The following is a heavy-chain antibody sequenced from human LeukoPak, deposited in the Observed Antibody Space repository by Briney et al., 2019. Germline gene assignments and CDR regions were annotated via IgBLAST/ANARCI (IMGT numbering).Heavy chain of an antibody. CDR3: AKTSGYEDLYYFDY. J-gene: IGHJ4*02. D-gene: IGHD6-25*01. CDR2: ISWDGGST. V-gene: IGHV3-43D*03. CDR1: GFTFDDYA. Sequence: SGGSLRLXCAASGFTFDDYAMHWVRQAPGKGLEWVSLISWDGGSTYYADSVKGRFTISRDNSKNSLYLQMNSLRAEDTALYYCAKTSGYEDLYYFDYWGQGTLVTVSS.